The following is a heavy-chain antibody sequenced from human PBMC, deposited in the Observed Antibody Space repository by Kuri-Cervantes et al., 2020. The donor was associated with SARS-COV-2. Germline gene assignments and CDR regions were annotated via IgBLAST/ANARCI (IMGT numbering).Heavy chain of an antibody. D-gene: IGHD3-3*01. Sequence: ESLKISCTVSGGSISSYYWSWIRQPAGKGLEWIGRIYTSGSTNYNPSLKSRVTMSVDTSKNQFSLKLTSVTAADTAVYYCARDSRSSYQVLLDHYYYSYMDVWDKGTTVTVSS. CDR1: GGSISSYY. J-gene: IGHJ6*03. V-gene: IGHV4-4*07. CDR3: ARDSRSSYQVLLDHYYYSYMDV. CDR2: IYTSGST.